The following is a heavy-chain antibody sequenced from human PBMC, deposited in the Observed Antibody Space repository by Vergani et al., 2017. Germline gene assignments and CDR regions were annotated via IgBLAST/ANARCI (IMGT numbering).Heavy chain of an antibody. V-gene: IGHV3-23*01. Sequence: EVQLLESGGGLVQPGGSLRLSCEASGFSFPGYAMSWVRQAPGKGVEWVSSVSGSSATPYYADSVKGRFIISRDNFKNTLHLQMNSLRADDTAVYYCTKGSRGYTGYFFDYWSQGTLATVSS. CDR1: GFSFPGYA. D-gene: IGHD5-12*01. CDR2: VSGSSATP. CDR3: TKGSRGYTGYFFDY. J-gene: IGHJ4*02.